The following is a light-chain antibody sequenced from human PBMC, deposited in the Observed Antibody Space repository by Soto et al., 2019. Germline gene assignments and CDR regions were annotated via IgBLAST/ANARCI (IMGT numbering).Light chain of an antibody. CDR3: LLSYNGVRPV. CDR2: DTS. CDR1: TGAVTSGHY. J-gene: IGLJ2*01. Sequence: QAVVTQEPSLTVSPGGTVTFTCGSSTGAVTSGHYPYWFQQKPGQAPRTLIYDTSKTHSWTPARFSGSLLGGKAALTLSGAQPDDESDYYCLLSYNGVRPVFGGGTQLTVL. V-gene: IGLV7-46*01.